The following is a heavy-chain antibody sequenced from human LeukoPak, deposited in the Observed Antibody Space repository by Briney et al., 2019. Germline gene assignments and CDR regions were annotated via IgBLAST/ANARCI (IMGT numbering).Heavy chain of an antibody. V-gene: IGHV1-2*02. CDR2: INPNSGGT. J-gene: IGHJ4*02. Sequence: ASVKVSCKASGYTFTGYYMHWVRQAPGQGLEWMGWINPNSGGTNYAQKFQGRVTMTRDTSIGTAYMELSRLRSDDTAVYYCARALGTMVRGAMGYWGQGTLVTVSS. CDR3: ARALGTMVRGAMGY. D-gene: IGHD3-10*01. CDR1: GYTFTGYY.